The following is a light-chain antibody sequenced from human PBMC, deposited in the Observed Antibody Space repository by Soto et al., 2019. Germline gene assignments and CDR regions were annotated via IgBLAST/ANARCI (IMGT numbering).Light chain of an antibody. V-gene: IGKV3D-15*01. J-gene: IGKJ5*01. CDR2: GAS. Sequence: IVVTRSPATLSVSPGQRPTLSGRASQSVSSNLAWHQQRPGQAPRLLIYGASTRATGVKDRFSGGGSGTAFTLTITSLQSEDFAVYWCQPHNNSPLTVGPGTRLEIK. CDR1: QSVSSN. CDR3: QPHNNSPLT.